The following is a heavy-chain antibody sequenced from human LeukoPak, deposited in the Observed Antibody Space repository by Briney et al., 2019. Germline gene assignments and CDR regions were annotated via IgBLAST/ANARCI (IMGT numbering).Heavy chain of an antibody. CDR2: IDPSDSYT. CDR1: GYTFTSYW. CDR3: ARGPVTTTPRGKYYYGKDV. V-gene: IGHV5-10-1*01. J-gene: IGHJ6*02. Sequence: GESLKISCEGSGYTFTSYWISWVRQMPGKGLEWMGRIDPSDSYTNYNPSFQGHVTISADKSVSTAYLQWSSLKASDTAMYYCARGPVTTTPRGKYYYGKDVWGQGTTVTVSS. D-gene: IGHD4-11*01.